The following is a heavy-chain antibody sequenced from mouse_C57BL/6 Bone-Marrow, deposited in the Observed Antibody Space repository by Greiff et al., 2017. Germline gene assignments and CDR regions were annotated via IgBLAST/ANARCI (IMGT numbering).Heavy chain of an antibody. D-gene: IGHD3-2*02. CDR2: ISSGSSTI. Sequence: EVNLVESGGGLVKPGGSLKLSCAASGFTFSDYGMHWVRQAPEKGLEWVAYISSGSSTIYYADTVKGRFTISRDNAKNTLFLQMTSLRSEDTAMYYCARPQLRYAMDYWGQGTSGTVSS. CDR3: ARPQLRYAMDY. J-gene: IGHJ4*01. V-gene: IGHV5-17*01. CDR1: GFTFSDYG.